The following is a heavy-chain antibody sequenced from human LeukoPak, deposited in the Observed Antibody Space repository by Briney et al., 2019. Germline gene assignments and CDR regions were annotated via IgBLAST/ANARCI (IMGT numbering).Heavy chain of an antibody. D-gene: IGHD6-13*01. Sequence: PGGSLRLSCAASGFTFSSYGMHWVRQAPGKGLEWVAVISYDGSNKYYADSVKGRFTISRDNSKNTLYLQMNSLRAEDTAVYYCAKVMAPSSWYVAVDYWGQGTLVTVSS. CDR1: GFTFSSYG. J-gene: IGHJ4*02. V-gene: IGHV3-30*18. CDR2: ISYDGSNK. CDR3: AKVMAPSSWYVAVDY.